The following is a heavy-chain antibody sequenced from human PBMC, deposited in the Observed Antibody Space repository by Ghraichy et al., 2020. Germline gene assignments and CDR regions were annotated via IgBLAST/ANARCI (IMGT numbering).Heavy chain of an antibody. CDR2: IYYSGST. J-gene: IGHJ6*02. Sequence: SETLSLTCTVSGGSISSSSYYWGWIRQPPGKGLEWIGSIYYSGSTYYNPSLKSRVTISVDTSKNQFSLKLSSVTAADTAVYYCAREAFLWFGEFHSYYYYGMDVWGQGTTVTVSS. D-gene: IGHD3-10*01. V-gene: IGHV4-39*02. CDR1: GGSISSSSYY. CDR3: AREAFLWFGEFHSYYYYGMDV.